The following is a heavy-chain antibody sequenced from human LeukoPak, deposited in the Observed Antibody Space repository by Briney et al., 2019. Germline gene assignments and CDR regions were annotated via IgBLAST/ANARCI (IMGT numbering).Heavy chain of an antibody. D-gene: IGHD1-1*01. CDR3: AKFSVEFYYYYMDV. V-gene: IGHV3-23*01. CDR1: GFTFSSYA. Sequence: GGSLRLSCAASGFTFSSYAMSWVRQAPGKGLERVSAISGSGGSTYYADSVKGRFTISRDNSKNTLYLQMNSLRAEDTAVYYCAKFSVEFYYYYMDVWGKGTTVTVSS. J-gene: IGHJ6*03. CDR2: ISGSGGST.